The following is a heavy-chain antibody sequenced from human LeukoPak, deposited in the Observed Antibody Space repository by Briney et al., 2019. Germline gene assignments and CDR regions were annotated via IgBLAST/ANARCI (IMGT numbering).Heavy chain of an antibody. Sequence: PGGSLRLSCAASGFTFSNYDLHWVRQVPGKGLVWVSLINPSGSFTTYADSVKGRFTISRDNAKNRLYMQMNSLRVEDTAVYYCARDMIRGVINNWGQGTLVTVSS. CDR1: GFTFSNYD. D-gene: IGHD3-10*01. V-gene: IGHV3-74*01. CDR2: INPSGSFT. CDR3: ARDMIRGVINN. J-gene: IGHJ4*02.